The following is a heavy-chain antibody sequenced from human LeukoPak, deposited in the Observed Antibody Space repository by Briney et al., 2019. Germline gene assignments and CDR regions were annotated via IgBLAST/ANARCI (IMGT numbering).Heavy chain of an antibody. D-gene: IGHD3-22*01. CDR2: INHSGST. V-gene: IGHV4-39*07. CDR1: GGSISSSSYY. CDR3: AGVIVVVPPGMDV. J-gene: IGHJ6*02. Sequence: SETLSLTCTVSGGSISSSSYYWGWIRQPPGKGLEWIGEINHSGSTNYNPSLKSRVTISVDTSKNQFSLKLSSVTAADTAVYYCAGVIVVVPPGMDVWGQGTTVTVSS.